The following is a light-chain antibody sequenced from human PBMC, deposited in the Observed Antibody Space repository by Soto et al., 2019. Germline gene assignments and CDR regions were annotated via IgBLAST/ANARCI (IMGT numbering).Light chain of an antibody. CDR3: LQDINYPWT. J-gene: IGKJ1*01. CDR2: DAS. CDR1: ENIRNR. Sequence: DFQMTQTPSTLSASVGYRVTLTCRASENIRNRLAWFQQKPGKAPKLLIYDASSLESGVPQRFSGSGSGTDFTLAISSLQPEDSATYYCLQDINYPWTFGQGTKV. V-gene: IGKV1-5*01.